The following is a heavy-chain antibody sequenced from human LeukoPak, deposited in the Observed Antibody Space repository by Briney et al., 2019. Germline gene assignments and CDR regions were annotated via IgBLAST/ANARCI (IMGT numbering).Heavy chain of an antibody. D-gene: IGHD5-18*01. CDR3: ADTYGN. V-gene: IGHV4-30-4*08. Sequence: PSQTLSLTCTVTGASVNSDSYYWSWIRQPPGQGLEWIGYIFNSGTTYYIPSLRSRVIISLDTSKNQFSLKMSSVTAADTAVYLCADTYGNWGQGTLVTVSS. J-gene: IGHJ4*02. CDR2: IFNSGTT. CDR1: GASVNSDSYY.